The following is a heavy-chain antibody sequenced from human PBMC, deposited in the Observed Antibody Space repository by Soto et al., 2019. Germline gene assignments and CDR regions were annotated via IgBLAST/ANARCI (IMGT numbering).Heavy chain of an antibody. CDR3: VKFSGPDHYYYYYGMDV. CDR1: GFTFSSYA. Sequence: GGSLRLSCAASGFTFSSYAMSWVRQAPGKGLEWVSAISGSGGSTYYADSVKGRFTISRDNSKNTLYLQMNSLRAEDTAVYYCVKFSGPDHYYYYYGMDVCGQGPTVTVSS. J-gene: IGHJ6*02. D-gene: IGHD2-8*02. CDR2: ISGSGGST. V-gene: IGHV3-23*01.